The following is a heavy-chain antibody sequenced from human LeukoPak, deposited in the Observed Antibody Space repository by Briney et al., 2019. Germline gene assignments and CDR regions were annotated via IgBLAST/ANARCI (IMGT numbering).Heavy chain of an antibody. D-gene: IGHD5-12*01. J-gene: IGHJ3*02. CDR2: ISYDGSNK. V-gene: IGHV3-30-3*01. Sequence: PGGSLRLSCAASGFTFSSYAMHWVRQAPGKGLEWVAVISYDGSNKYYADSVKGRFTISRDNSKNTLYLQMNSLRAEDTAVYYCADDIVATNWDDAFDIWGQGTMVTVSS. CDR3: ADDIVATNWDDAFDI. CDR1: GFTFSSYA.